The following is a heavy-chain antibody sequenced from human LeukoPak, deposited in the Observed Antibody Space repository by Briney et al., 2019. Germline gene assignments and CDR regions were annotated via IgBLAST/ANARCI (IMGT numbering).Heavy chain of an antibody. J-gene: IGHJ4*02. CDR1: GGSISSSSYY. CDR3: ARQSYSDSSGYYHY. V-gene: IGHV4-39*01. CDR2: IYYSGST. Sequence: PSETLSLTCTVSGGSISSSSYYWGWIRQPPGKGLEWIGSIYYSGSTYYNPSLKSRVTISVDASKNQFSLKLSSVTAADTAVYYCARQSYSDSSGYYHYWGQGTLVTVSS. D-gene: IGHD3-22*01.